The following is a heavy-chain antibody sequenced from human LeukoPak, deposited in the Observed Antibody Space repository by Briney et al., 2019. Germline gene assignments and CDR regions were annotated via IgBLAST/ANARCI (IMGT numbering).Heavy chain of an antibody. CDR1: GGSISSYY. CDR2: IYYSGST. D-gene: IGHD3-22*01. CDR3: ARDLYYYDSSGYWEDY. J-gene: IGHJ4*02. V-gene: IGHV4-59*12. Sequence: SETLSLTCTVSGGSISSYYWSWIRQPPGKGLEWIGYIYYSGSTNYNPSLKSRVTISVDTSKNQFSLKLSSVTAADTAVYYCARDLYYYDSSGYWEDYWGQGTLVTVSS.